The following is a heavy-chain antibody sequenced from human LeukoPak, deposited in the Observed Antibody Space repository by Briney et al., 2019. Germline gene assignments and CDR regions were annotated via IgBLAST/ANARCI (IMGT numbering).Heavy chain of an antibody. D-gene: IGHD4-23*01. CDR1: GGSVSSGSYY. Sequence: SETLSLTCTVSGGSVSSGSYYWSWIRQPPGKGLEWIGYIYYSGSTNYNPSLKSRVTISVDTSKNQFSLKLSSVAAADTAVYYCARDYGGGGHYYYYYYMDVWGKGATVTVSS. V-gene: IGHV4-61*01. J-gene: IGHJ6*03. CDR3: ARDYGGGGHYYYYYYMDV. CDR2: IYYSGST.